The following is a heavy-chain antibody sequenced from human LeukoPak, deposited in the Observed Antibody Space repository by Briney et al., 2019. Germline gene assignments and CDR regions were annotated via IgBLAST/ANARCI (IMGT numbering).Heavy chain of an antibody. CDR3: ARGVVGAVYYYYYGMDV. CDR1: GYTFTGYY. J-gene: IGHJ6*02. CDR2: INPNSGGT. V-gene: IGHV1-2*04. Sequence: ASVKVSCTASGYTFTGYYMHWVRQAPGQGLEWMGWINPNSGGTNYAQKFQGWVTMTRDTSISTAYMELSRLRSDDTAVYYCARGVVGAVYYYYYGMDVWGQGTTVTVSS. D-gene: IGHD1-26*01.